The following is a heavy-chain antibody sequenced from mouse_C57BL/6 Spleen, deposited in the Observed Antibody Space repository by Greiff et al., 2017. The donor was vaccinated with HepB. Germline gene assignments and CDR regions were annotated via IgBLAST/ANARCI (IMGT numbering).Heavy chain of an antibody. CDR3: ARWAHYYAMDY. CDR1: GFTFSSYG. CDR2: ISSGGSYT. V-gene: IGHV5-6*01. D-gene: IGHD3-1*01. J-gene: IGHJ4*01. Sequence: EVHLVESGGDLVKPGGSLKLSCAASGFTFSSYGMSWVRQTPDKRLEWVATISSGGSYTYYPDSVKRRFTISRDNAKNTLYLQMSSLKSEDTAMYYCARWAHYYAMDYWGQGTSVTVSS.